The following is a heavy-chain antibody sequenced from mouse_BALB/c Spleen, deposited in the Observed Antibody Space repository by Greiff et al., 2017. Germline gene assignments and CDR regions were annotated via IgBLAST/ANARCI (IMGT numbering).Heavy chain of an antibody. D-gene: IGHD1-1*01. Sequence: EVKVVESGGGLVQPGGSLRLSCATSGFTFTDYYMSWVRQPPGKALEWLGFIRNKANGYTTEYSASVKGRFTISRDNSQSILYLQMNTLRAEDSATYYCARDKVAVDYWGQGTTLTVSS. V-gene: IGHV7-3*02. CDR1: GFTFTDYY. CDR3: ARDKVAVDY. J-gene: IGHJ2*01. CDR2: IRNKANGYTT.